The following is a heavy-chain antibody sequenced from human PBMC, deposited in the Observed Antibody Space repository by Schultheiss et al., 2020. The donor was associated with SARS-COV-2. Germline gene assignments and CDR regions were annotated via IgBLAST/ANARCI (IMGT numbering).Heavy chain of an antibody. CDR1: GYTFTGYY. V-gene: IGHV1-2*02. CDR3: ARARGGSYGIEAY. Sequence: ASVKVSCKASGYTFTGYYMHWVRQAPGQGLEWMGWINPNSGGTNYAQKFQGRVTMTRDTSISTAYMELSRLRSDDTAVYYCARARGGSYGIEAYWGQGTLVTVSS. J-gene: IGHJ4*02. D-gene: IGHD1-26*01. CDR2: INPNSGGT.